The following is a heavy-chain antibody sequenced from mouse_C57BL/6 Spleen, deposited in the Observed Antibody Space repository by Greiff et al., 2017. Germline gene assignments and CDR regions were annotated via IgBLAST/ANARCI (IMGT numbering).Heavy chain of an antibody. CDR1: GYTFTSYW. CDR3: AREGIYRFAY. J-gene: IGHJ3*01. V-gene: IGHV1-50*01. Sequence: QVQLQQPGAELVKPGASVKLSCKASGYTFTSYWMQWVKQRPGQGLEWIGEIDPSDSYTNYNQKFKGKATLTVDTSSSTAYMQLSSLTSEDSAVYYCAREGIYRFAYWGQGTLVTVSA. CDR2: IDPSDSYT.